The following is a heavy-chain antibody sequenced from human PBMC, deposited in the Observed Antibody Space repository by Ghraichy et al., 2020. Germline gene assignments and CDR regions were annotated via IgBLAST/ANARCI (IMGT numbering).Heavy chain of an antibody. D-gene: IGHD3-16*01. CDR3: AREMRSITPGSDAFDI. CDR2: IYYSGST. Sequence: SQTLSLTCTVSGGSISSYYWSWIRQPPGKGLEWIGYIYYSGSTNYNPSLKSRVTISVDTSKNQFSLKLSSVTAADTAVYYFAREMRSITPGSDAFDIWGQGTMVTVSS. J-gene: IGHJ3*02. CDR1: GGSISSYY. V-gene: IGHV4-59*01.